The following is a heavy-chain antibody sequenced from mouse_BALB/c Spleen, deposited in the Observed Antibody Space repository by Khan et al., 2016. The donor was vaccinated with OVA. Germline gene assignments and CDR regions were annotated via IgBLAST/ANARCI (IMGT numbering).Heavy chain of an antibody. CDR3: ANHGSSSAWFTY. CDR2: INPSTGYT. J-gene: IGHJ3*01. D-gene: IGHD1-1*01. Sequence: QVQLQQSGAELAKPGASVKMSCKASGYTFTSYWMHWVKQRPGRGLEWIGYINPSTGYTEYNQKFKDKATLTADKSSSTAYMQLSSLTSEDSAVYYCANHGSSSAWFTYWGQGTLVTVSA. CDR1: GYTFTSYW. V-gene: IGHV1-7*01.